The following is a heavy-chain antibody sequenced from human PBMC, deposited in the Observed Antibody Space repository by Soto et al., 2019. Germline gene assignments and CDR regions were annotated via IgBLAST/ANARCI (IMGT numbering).Heavy chain of an antibody. CDR1: GFSFSTCW. Sequence: PGGSLRLSCAASGFSFSTCWMSWVRQAPGKGLEWLANIKQDGSEKDYLDSVKGRFTISKDNAKNSLYLQMNSLRAEDTAVYYCVSGSHYFDHWGQGTLVTASS. D-gene: IGHD3-10*01. J-gene: IGHJ4*02. CDR3: VSGSHYFDH. V-gene: IGHV3-7*01. CDR2: IKQDGSEK.